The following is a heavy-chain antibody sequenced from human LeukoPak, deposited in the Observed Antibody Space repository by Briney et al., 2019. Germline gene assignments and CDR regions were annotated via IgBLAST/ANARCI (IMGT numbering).Heavy chain of an antibody. CDR2: IYYSGST. D-gene: IGHD6-19*01. V-gene: IGHV4-59*01. Sequence: SETLSLTCTVSGGSLSRYYWSWLRQPPRKGLEWIGYIYYSGSTNYNPSLKSRVTISVDTSKNQFSLKLSSLTAADTAVYYCARRKNRGWALVDYWGQGTLVTVSS. CDR3: ARRKNRGWALVDY. J-gene: IGHJ4*02. CDR1: GGSLSRYY.